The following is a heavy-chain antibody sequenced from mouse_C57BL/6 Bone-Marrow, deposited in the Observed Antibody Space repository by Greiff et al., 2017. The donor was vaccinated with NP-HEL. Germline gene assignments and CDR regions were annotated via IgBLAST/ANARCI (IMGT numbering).Heavy chain of an antibody. D-gene: IGHD2-2*01. Sequence: SLEWVATISDGGSYTYYPDNVKGRFTISRDNAKNNLYLQMSHLKSEDTAMYYCARSTMVTTASSWFAYWGQGTLVTVSA. V-gene: IGHV5-4*01. CDR2: ISDGGSYT. J-gene: IGHJ3*01. CDR3: ARSTMVTTASSWFAY.